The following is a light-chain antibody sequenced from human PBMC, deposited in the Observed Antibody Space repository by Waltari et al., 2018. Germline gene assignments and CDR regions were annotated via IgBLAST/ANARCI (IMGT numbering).Light chain of an antibody. V-gene: IGLV2-8*01. CDR3: CSYAGSNSLV. CDR2: EVS. J-gene: IGLJ2*01. CDR1: SSDVGNYNY. Sequence: QSALTQPPSASGSPGQSVTISCTGTSSDVGNYNYVSWYHNHPGKAPKLMIYEVSKRPSGVPGRFSGSKSGNTASLTVSGLQAEDEVDYYCCSYAGSNSLVFGGGTKLTVL.